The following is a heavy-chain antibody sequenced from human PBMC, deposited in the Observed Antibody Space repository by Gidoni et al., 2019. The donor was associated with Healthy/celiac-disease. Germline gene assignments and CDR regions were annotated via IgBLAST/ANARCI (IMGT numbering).Heavy chain of an antibody. CDR1: GFTFSGYA. D-gene: IGHD6-19*01. CDR2: ISGSGGST. V-gene: IGHV3-23*01. J-gene: IGHJ4*02. CDR3: AKLYSSGWWTFDY. Sequence: EVQLLESGGGLVQPGGSLRRSCAASGFTFSGYAMCWVRQAPGKGLEWVSAISGSGGSTYYADSVKCRFTISRDNSKNTLYLQMNSLRAEDTAVYYCAKLYSSGWWTFDYWGQGTLVTVSS.